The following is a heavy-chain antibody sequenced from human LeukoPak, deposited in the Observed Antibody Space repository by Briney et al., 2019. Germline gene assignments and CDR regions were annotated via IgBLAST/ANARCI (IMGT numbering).Heavy chain of an antibody. V-gene: IGHV3-23*01. D-gene: IGHD3-16*01. Sequence: PGGSLRLSCAASGYTFSSYGMSWVRQAPGKGLEWVSAISGSGGSTYYADSVKGRSTISRDNSKNTLYLQMNSLRAEDTAVYYCARALFLGDWFDPWGQGTLVTVSS. CDR1: GYTFSSYG. J-gene: IGHJ5*02. CDR3: ARALFLGDWFDP. CDR2: ISGSGGST.